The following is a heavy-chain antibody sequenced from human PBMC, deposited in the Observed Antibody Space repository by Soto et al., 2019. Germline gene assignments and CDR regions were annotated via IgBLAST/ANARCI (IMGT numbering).Heavy chain of an antibody. CDR3: AKVTKQQLDYYYGMDV. Sequence: GGSLRLSCAASGSTFSSYGMHWVRQAPGKGLEWVAVISYDGSNKYYADSVKGRFTISRDNSKNTLYLQMNSLRAEDTAVYYCAKVTKQQLDYYYGMDVWGQGTTVTVSS. CDR2: ISYDGSNK. V-gene: IGHV3-30*18. CDR1: GSTFSSYG. J-gene: IGHJ6*02. D-gene: IGHD6-13*01.